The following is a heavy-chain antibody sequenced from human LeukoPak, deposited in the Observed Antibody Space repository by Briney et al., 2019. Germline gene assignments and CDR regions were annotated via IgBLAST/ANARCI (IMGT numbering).Heavy chain of an antibody. Sequence: PSETLSLTCTVSGGSISSSSYYWGWIRQPPGKGLEWIGSIYYSGSTYYNPSLKSRVTISVDTSKNQFSLKLSSVTAADTAVYYCARLTTVVTPWGQGTLVTVSS. CDR3: ARLTTVVTP. CDR1: GGSISSSSYY. CDR2: IYYSGST. D-gene: IGHD4-23*01. V-gene: IGHV4-39*01. J-gene: IGHJ4*02.